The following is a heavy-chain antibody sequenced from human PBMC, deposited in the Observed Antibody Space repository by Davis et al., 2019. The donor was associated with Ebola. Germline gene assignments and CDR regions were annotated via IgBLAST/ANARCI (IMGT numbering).Heavy chain of an antibody. CDR2: ISTYNGNT. V-gene: IGHV1-18*04. D-gene: IGHD6-13*01. CDR1: GYTFTSYG. J-gene: IGHJ6*02. CDR3: ARMAAAGTKLDV. Sequence: AASVKVSCKASGYTFTSYGISWVRQAPRQGLEWMGWISTYNGNTNFAQKLQGRVTMTKDTSTSSAYMELRSLRSDDTAVYYCARMAAAGTKLDVWGQGTTVTVSS.